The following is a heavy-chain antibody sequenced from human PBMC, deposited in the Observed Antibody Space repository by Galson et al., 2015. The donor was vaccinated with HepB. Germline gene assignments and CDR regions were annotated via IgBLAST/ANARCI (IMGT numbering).Heavy chain of an antibody. V-gene: IGHV3-74*03. CDR3: AKDLGAS. J-gene: IGHJ5*02. D-gene: IGHD3-10*01. CDR1: GFTFSNHW. CDR2: INSDASRT. Sequence: SLRLSCAASGFTFSNHWMYWVRQAPGKGLVWVSRINSDASRTTYADDVKGRFTISRDNAKNTLYLQMNSLKAEDTAVYYCAKDLGASWGQGILVTVSS.